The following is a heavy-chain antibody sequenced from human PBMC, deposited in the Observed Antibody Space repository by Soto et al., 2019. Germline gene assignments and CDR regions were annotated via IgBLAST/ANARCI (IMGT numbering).Heavy chain of an antibody. Sequence: QVQLQESGPGLVKPSETLSLTCAVSGYSISSGYYWGWIRQPPGKGLEWIGSIYHSGSTYYNPSLKSRVTISVDTSKNQFSLKLSSVTAADTAVYYCARGEYCSSTCCYYYYGMDVWGQGTTVTVSS. V-gene: IGHV4-38-2*01. CDR2: IYHSGST. J-gene: IGHJ6*02. CDR3: ARGEYCSSTCCYYYYGMDV. D-gene: IGHD2-2*01. CDR1: GYSISSGYY.